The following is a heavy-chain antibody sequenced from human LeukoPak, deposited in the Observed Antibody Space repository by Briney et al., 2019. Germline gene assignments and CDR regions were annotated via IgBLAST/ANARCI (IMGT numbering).Heavy chain of an antibody. D-gene: IGHD2-15*01. V-gene: IGHV1-69*13. CDR3: ARDHCSGGSCYNGMDV. Sequence: SVRLSRKASGGTFSSYAISWVRQAPGQGLEWMGGIIPTFGTANYAQKFQGRVTITADESTSTAYMELSSLRSEDTAVYYCARDHCSGGSCYNGMDVWGHVTTVSVSS. CDR1: GGTFSSYA. J-gene: IGHJ6*02. CDR2: IIPTFGTA.